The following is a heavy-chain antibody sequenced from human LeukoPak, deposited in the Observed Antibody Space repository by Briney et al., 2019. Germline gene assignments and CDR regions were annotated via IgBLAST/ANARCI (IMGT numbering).Heavy chain of an antibody. V-gene: IGHV1-18*01. Sequence: ASVKVSCKASGYPFTSYYINWVRQAPGQGLEWMGWISAYNGDTNYAQNLQGRVTMTTDTSTDTAYMELRSPRSDDTAVYYCARDITAGIYMYEYWGQGSLVTVSS. CDR2: ISAYNGDT. CDR1: GYPFTSYY. CDR3: ARDITAGIYMYEY. D-gene: IGHD2-8*02. J-gene: IGHJ4*02.